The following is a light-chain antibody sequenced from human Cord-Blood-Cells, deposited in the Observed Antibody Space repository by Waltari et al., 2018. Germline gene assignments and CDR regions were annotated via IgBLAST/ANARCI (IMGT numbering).Light chain of an antibody. CDR3: CSYAGSSTWV. CDR2: EGS. V-gene: IGLV2-23*01. J-gene: IGLJ3*02. Sequence: QSALTQPASVSGSPGPSITISCTGTSSHVGSSNLVSWYQQHPGKAPKLMIYEGSKRPSGVSNRFSGSKSGNTASLTISGLQAEDEADYYCCSYAGSSTWVFGGGTKLTVL. CDR1: SSHVGSSNL.